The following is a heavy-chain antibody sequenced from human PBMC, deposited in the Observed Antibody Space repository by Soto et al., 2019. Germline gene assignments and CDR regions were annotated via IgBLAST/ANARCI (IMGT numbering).Heavy chain of an antibody. CDR1: GFTFRTSV. Sequence: EVQLLESGGDLVQPGGSLRISCAASGFTFRTSVMAWVRRAPGKGLEWISSIVPTGSRTFYADSVNGRFTISRDNAKNTVFLQMNSLRAEDTAVYYCARGGGSQAHPPDYWGQGTLVTVSS. CDR2: IVPTGSRT. CDR3: ARGGGSQAHPPDY. V-gene: IGHV3-23*01. D-gene: IGHD1-26*01. J-gene: IGHJ4*02.